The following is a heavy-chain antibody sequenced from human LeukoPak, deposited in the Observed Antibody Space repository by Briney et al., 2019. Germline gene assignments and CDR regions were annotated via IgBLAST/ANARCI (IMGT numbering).Heavy chain of an antibody. V-gene: IGHV3-30*04. CDR1: GFTFTTYA. D-gene: IGHD4-11*01. Sequence: GGSLRLSCAASGFTFTTYAMHWFRQAPGKGLEWVAVISNDGSNKYYADSVRGRFTISRDNSKNTLYLHMNSLRAEDTAVYYCARDGVTVTSFYYFDCWGQGTLVTVSS. CDR2: ISNDGSNK. CDR3: ARDGVTVTSFYYFDC. J-gene: IGHJ4*02.